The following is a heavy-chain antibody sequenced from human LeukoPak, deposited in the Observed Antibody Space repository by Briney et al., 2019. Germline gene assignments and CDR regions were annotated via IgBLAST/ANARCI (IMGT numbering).Heavy chain of an antibody. J-gene: IGHJ4*02. CDR2: INPNSGGT. Sequence: ASVKVSCKASGGTFSSYAISWVRQAPGQGLEWMGGINPNSGGTNYAQKFQGRVTMTRDTSISTAYMELSRLRSDDTAVYYCARSGRGYKDYWGQGTLVTVSS. CDR3: ARSGRGYKDY. V-gene: IGHV1-2*02. CDR1: GGTFSSYA. D-gene: IGHD5-18*01.